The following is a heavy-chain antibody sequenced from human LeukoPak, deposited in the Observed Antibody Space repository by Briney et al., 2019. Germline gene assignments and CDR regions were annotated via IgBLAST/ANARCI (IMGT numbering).Heavy chain of an antibody. D-gene: IGHD5-24*01. J-gene: IGHJ4*02. CDR2: ITGSGGST. CDR3: AKEIRYGYNYPFDY. Sequence: GGSQRLSCAGSGFTFSSYAMSWVRQAPGKGLEWVSAITGSGGSTYYADSVKGRFTISRDNSKNTLYLQMNSLRAEDTAVYYCAKEIRYGYNYPFDYWGQGTLVTVSS. CDR1: GFTFSSYA. V-gene: IGHV3-23*01.